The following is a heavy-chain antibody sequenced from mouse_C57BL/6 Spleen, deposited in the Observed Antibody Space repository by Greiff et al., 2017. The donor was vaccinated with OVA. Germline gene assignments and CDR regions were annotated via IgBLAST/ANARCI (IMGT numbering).Heavy chain of an antibody. CDR3: ARLDDYDGLMDC. V-gene: IGHV1-54*01. CDR1: GYAFTNYL. CDR2: INPGSGGT. D-gene: IGHD2-4*01. Sequence: VQLQQSGAELVRPGTSVKVSCKASGYAFTNYLIEWVKQRPGQGLEWIGVINPGSGGTNYNEKFKGKATLTADKSSSTAYMQLSSLTSEDSAVYCCARLDDYDGLMDCWGQGTSVTVSS. J-gene: IGHJ4*01.